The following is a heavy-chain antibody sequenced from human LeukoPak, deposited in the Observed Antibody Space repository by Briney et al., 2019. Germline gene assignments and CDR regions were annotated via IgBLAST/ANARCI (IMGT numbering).Heavy chain of an antibody. V-gene: IGHV3-23*01. CDR2: VSGSGRGENT. CDR3: ARDGGDLWNDAFDI. Sequence: GGSLRPSCAASGFTFSSSAMSWVRQAPGKGLEWVSNVSGSGRGENTYYADSVKGRFTISRDNAKNSLYLQMNSLRAEDTAVYYCARDGGDLWNDAFDIWGQGTMVTVSS. D-gene: IGHD2-21*01. CDR1: GFTFSSSA. J-gene: IGHJ3*02.